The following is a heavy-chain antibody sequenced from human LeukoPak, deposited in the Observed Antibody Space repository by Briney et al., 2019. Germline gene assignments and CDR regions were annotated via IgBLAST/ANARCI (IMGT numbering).Heavy chain of an antibody. CDR1: GGSISSSSYY. J-gene: IGHJ4*02. CDR3: ARVPIVVVPAAIPAEFDY. V-gene: IGHV4-39*07. D-gene: IGHD2-2*02. CDR2: IYYSGST. Sequence: SETLSLTCTVSGGSISSSSYYWGWIRQPPGKGLEWIGSIYYSGSTYYNPSLKSRVTISVDTSKNQFSLKLSSVTAVDTAVYYCARVPIVVVPAAIPAEFDYWGQGTLVTVSS.